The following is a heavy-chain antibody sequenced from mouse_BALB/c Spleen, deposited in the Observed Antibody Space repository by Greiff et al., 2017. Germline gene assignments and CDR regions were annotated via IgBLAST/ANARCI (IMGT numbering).Heavy chain of an antibody. J-gene: IGHJ2*01. CDR2: ILPGSGST. Sequence: QVQLKQSGAELMKPGASVKISCKATGYTFSSYWIEWVKQRPGHGLEWIGEILPGSGSTNYNEKFKGKATFTADTSSNTAYMQLSSLTSEDSAVYYCARRGNYYGSSYFDYWGQGTTLTVSS. V-gene: IGHV1-9*01. D-gene: IGHD1-1*01. CDR1: GYTFSSYW. CDR3: ARRGNYYGSSYFDY.